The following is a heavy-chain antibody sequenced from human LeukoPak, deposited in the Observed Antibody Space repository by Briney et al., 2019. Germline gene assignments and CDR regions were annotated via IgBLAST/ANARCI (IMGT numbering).Heavy chain of an antibody. D-gene: IGHD4-17*01. J-gene: IGHJ3*02. V-gene: IGHV3-30*04. CDR1: GFTLKIYP. CDR3: ARERVQTTVDAFDI. Sequence: GGSPRLSCAASGFTLKIYPMHWVRQAPGKGLEWLSVISHDGSDKNNADSVQGRFIISRDNSKNTVYLQLNSLRPEDTAMYYCARERVQTTVDAFDIWGLGTMVIVSS. CDR2: ISHDGSDK.